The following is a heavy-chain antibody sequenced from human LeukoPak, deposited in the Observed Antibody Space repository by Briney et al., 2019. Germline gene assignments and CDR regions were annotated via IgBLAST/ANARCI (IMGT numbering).Heavy chain of an antibody. Sequence: SETLSLTCTVSGDSISNYYWSWIRQPPGKGLEWIGYIYYSESTNYNPSLKSRVTVSTDTSKSQFSLNLRSVTAEDTGIYYCARGRCRNSGCRPYFDYWGQGTQVTVSS. J-gene: IGHJ4*02. CDR2: IYYSEST. D-gene: IGHD3-16*02. CDR1: GDSISNYY. V-gene: IGHV4-59*01. CDR3: ARGRCRNSGCRPYFDY.